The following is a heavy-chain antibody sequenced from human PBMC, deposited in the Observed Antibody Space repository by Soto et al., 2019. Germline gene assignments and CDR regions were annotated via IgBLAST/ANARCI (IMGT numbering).Heavy chain of an antibody. Sequence: PSETLSLTCAVSGGSISSGGYSWSWIRQPPGKGLEWIGYIYHSGSTYYNPSLKSRVTISVDRSKNQFSLKLSSVTAADTAVYYCARGGNYYDSSGLHGRIPSPFDYRGQGTLVTVSS. V-gene: IGHV4-30-2*01. D-gene: IGHD3-22*01. CDR2: IYHSGST. CDR3: ARGGNYYDSSGLHGRIPSPFDY. J-gene: IGHJ4*02. CDR1: GGSISSGGYS.